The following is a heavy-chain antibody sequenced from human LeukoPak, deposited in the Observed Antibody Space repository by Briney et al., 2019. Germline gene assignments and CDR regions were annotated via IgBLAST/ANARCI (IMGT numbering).Heavy chain of an antibody. V-gene: IGHV1-8*01. CDR1: GYTFTSYD. CDR2: MNPNSGNT. CDR3: ARGHRGYSSSSRTFWGLGPQHYYYMDV. J-gene: IGHJ6*03. Sequence: ASVKVSCKASGYTFTSYDINWVRQATGQGLEWMGWMNPNSGNTGYAQKFQGRVTMTRNTSISTAYMELSSLRSEDTAVYYCARGHRGYSSSSRTFWGLGPQHYYYMDVWGKGTTVTVSS. D-gene: IGHD6-6*01.